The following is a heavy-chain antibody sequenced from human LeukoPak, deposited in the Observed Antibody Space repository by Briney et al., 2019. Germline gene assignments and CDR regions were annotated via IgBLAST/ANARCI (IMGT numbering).Heavy chain of an antibody. Sequence: NPGGSLRPSCAASGFTFSSYSMNWVRQAPGKGLEWVSSISSSSSYIYYADSVKGRFTISRDNAKNSLYPQMNSLRAEDTAVYYCARDPYSGLFDYWGQGTLVTVSS. CDR1: GFTFSSYS. CDR2: ISSSSSYI. V-gene: IGHV3-21*01. CDR3: ARDPYSGLFDY. D-gene: IGHD4-11*01. J-gene: IGHJ4*02.